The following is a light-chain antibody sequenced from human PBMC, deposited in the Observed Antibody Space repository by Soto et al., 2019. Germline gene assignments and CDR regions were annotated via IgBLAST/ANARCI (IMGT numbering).Light chain of an antibody. Sequence: DIHMTQSPSSLSASVGDRVSITCRASQNIKKFLNWYQQRPGKAPSALIHATSTLQNGVSSRFSGSGSDTDLTLTITDLQPEDFATYFCQQSYTSPLTFGGGTKV. J-gene: IGKJ4*01. V-gene: IGKV1-39*01. CDR1: QNIKKF. CDR2: ATS. CDR3: QQSYTSPLT.